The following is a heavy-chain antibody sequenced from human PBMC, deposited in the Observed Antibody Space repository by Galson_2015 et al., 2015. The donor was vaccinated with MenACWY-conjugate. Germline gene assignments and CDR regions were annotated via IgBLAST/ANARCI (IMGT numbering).Heavy chain of an antibody. CDR1: GFTFSSYA. V-gene: IGHV3-23*01. Sequence: SLRLSCAASGFTFSSYAMSWVRQAPGKGLEWVSAISGSGGSTYYADSVKGRFTISRDNSKNTLYLQMNSLRAEDTAVYYCAKLVRDYVWGSYRDGYFDYWGQGTLVTVSS. CDR2: ISGSGGST. D-gene: IGHD3-16*02. J-gene: IGHJ4*02. CDR3: AKLVRDYVWGSYRDGYFDY.